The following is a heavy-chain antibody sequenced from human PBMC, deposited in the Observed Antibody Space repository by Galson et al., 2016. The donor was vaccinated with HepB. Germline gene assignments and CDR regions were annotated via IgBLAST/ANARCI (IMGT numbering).Heavy chain of an antibody. Sequence: TLSLTCTVSGGSMNTDHFWSWIRQSPGQGLDWIGYISDTGRSFSNPSLRGRTTISIDTSKNQFSLKLTSVTAADTAVYYCARAYNYDGRGDFFDYWGQGALVSVSS. CDR3: ARAYNYDGRGDFFDY. J-gene: IGHJ4*02. CDR1: GGSMNTDHF. V-gene: IGHV4-30-4*01. D-gene: IGHD5-24*01. CDR2: ISDTGRS.